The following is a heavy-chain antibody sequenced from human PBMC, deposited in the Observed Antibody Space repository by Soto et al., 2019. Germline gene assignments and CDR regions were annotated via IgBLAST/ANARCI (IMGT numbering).Heavy chain of an antibody. Sequence: GGSLRLSCAASGFTFSSYSMNWVRQAPGKGLEWVSSISSSSSYIYYADSVKGRFTISRDNAKNSLYLQMNSLRAEDTAVYYCARLRDSSSWRTNWFDPWGQGTLVTVSS. V-gene: IGHV3-21*01. CDR3: ARLRDSSSWRTNWFDP. D-gene: IGHD6-6*01. J-gene: IGHJ5*02. CDR2: ISSSSSYI. CDR1: GFTFSSYS.